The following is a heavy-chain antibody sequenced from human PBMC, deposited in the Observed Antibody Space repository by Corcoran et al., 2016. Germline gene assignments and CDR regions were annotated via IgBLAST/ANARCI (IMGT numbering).Heavy chain of an antibody. CDR2: ISYDGSNK. CDR3: AKEGHGTFDY. CDR1: GFTFSSYG. J-gene: IGHJ4*02. V-gene: IGHV3-30*18. Sequence: QVQLVESGGGVVQPGRSLRLSCAASGFTFSSYGMHWVRQAPGKGLEWVAVISYDGSNKYYADSVKGRFTISRDNSKNTLYLQMNSLRVEGTAVYYCAKEGHGTFDYWGQGTLVTVSS.